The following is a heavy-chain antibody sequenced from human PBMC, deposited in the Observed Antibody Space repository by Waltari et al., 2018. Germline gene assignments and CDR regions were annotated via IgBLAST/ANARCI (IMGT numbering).Heavy chain of an antibody. Sequence: QVQLVQSGAEVKKPGSWVRVSCRASGGHFGRYAITWVRPAPGQGLVGMGGTIPIFGSPMYAPKFQGRVSITADELTYTVYMELNSLRSDDTAIYYCARRKLGEAFDIWGQGTMVIVSS. D-gene: IGHD3-16*01. CDR1: GGHFGRYA. V-gene: IGHV1-69*12. CDR2: TIPIFGSP. J-gene: IGHJ3*02. CDR3: ARRKLGEAFDI.